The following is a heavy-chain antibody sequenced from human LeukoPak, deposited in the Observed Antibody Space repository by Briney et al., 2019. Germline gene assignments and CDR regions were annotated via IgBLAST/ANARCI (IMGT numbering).Heavy chain of an antibody. CDR3: AKGHYYYDSPGYFQH. D-gene: IGHD3-22*01. CDR2: ISYDGSNK. CDR1: GFTFSSYA. J-gene: IGHJ1*01. Sequence: GGSLRLSCAASGFTFSSYAMHWVRQAPGKGLEWVAVISYDGSNKYYADSVKGRFTISRDNAKNSLYLQMNSLRAEDTAVYYCAKGHYYYDSPGYFQHWGQGTLVTVSS. V-gene: IGHV3-30-3*01.